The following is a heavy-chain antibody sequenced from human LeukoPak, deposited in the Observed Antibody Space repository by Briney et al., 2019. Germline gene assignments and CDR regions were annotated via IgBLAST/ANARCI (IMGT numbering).Heavy chain of an antibody. CDR1: GYSISCGYY. CDR2: IYHSGST. D-gene: IGHD6-13*01. Sequence: SETLSLTCAVSGYSISCGYYWGWIRQPPGKGLEWIGSIYHSGSTYYNPSLKSRVTISVDTSKNQFSLKLSSVTAADTAVYYCARAAAAGYNYWGQGTLVTVSS. J-gene: IGHJ4*02. CDR3: ARAAAAGYNY. V-gene: IGHV4-38-2*01.